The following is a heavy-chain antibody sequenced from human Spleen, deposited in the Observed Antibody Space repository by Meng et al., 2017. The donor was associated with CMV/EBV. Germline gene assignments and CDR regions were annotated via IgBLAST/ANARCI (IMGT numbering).Heavy chain of an antibody. CDR1: GFTFSSYW. CDR3: ARDRSRGLELDY. CDR2: IKQDGSEK. V-gene: IGHV3-7*01. Sequence: GESLKISCAASGFTFSSYWMDWVRQAPGKGLEWVANIKQDGSEKYYVDSVKGRFTISRDNAKNSLYLQMNSLRAEDTAVYYCARDRSRGLELDYWGQGTLVTVSS. J-gene: IGHJ4*02. D-gene: IGHD1-7*01.